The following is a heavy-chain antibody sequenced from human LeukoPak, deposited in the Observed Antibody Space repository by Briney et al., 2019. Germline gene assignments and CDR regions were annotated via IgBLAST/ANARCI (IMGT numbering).Heavy chain of an antibody. D-gene: IGHD1-14*01. J-gene: IGHJ3*02. CDR3: ARRPSYSLEPRSAFDI. CDR2: IDYSGST. CDR1: GGSISISTYH. Sequence: KPSETLSLTCTVSGGSISISTYHWGWIRQPPGKGLEWIGSIDYSGSTYYNPSLKSRVTISVDTSKNQFSLNLSSVTAADTAVYSCARRPSYSLEPRSAFDIWGQGTLVTVSS. V-gene: IGHV4-39*01.